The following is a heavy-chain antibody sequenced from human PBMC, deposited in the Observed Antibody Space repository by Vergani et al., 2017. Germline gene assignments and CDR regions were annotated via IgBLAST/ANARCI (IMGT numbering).Heavy chain of an antibody. CDR1: GYTFTSYG. Sequence: QVQLVQSGAEVKKPGASVKVSCKASGYTFTSYGISWVRQSPGQGLEWMGWISAYNGNTNYAQKLQGRVTMTTDTSTSTAYMELRCLRSDDTAVYYCARDPSLDPGNYYGMDVWGQGTTVTVSS. V-gene: IGHV1-18*01. J-gene: IGHJ6*02. CDR3: ARDPSLDPGNYYGMDV. CDR2: ISAYNGNT. D-gene: IGHD3-10*01.